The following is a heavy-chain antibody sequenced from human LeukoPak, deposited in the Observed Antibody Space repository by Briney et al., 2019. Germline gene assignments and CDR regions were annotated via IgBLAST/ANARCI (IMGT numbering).Heavy chain of an antibody. Sequence: PGGSLRLSCAASGFTFSSYAMSWVRQAPGKGLEWVSAISGSGGSTYYADSVKGRFTISRDNAKNSLYLQMNSLRAEDTAVYYCARDLSDDYGDSIDAFDIWGQGTMVTVSS. CDR1: GFTFSSYA. V-gene: IGHV3-23*01. D-gene: IGHD4-17*01. J-gene: IGHJ3*02. CDR3: ARDLSDDYGDSIDAFDI. CDR2: ISGSGGST.